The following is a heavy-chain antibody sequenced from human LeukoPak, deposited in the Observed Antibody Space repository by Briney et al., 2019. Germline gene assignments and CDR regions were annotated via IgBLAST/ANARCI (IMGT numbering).Heavy chain of an antibody. CDR1: GYTFTSYD. CDR2: MNPNSGNT. CDR3: ARDRRTHCSSTSCYLAQTADY. J-gene: IGHJ4*02. Sequence: ASVKVSCKASGYTFTSYDINWVRQATGQGLEWMGWMNPNSGNTGYAQKFQGRVTMTRDTSISTAYMELSRLRSDDTAVYYCARDRRTHCSSTSCYLAQTADYWGQGTLVTVSS. D-gene: IGHD2-2*01. V-gene: IGHV1-8*01.